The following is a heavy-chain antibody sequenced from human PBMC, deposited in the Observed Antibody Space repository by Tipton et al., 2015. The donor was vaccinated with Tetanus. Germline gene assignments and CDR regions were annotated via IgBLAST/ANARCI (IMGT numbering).Heavy chain of an antibody. CDR2: VYSCGSA. Sequence: TLSLTCTVSGGSITRYYWSWIRQTPEKGLEWIGNVYSCGSAYYNPSLKGRATISVDTSTTQFSLRLNSVTAADPAIYYCARDHRLSASYAGWFDPWGQGTLVTVAS. V-gene: IGHV4-59*01. J-gene: IGHJ5*02. D-gene: IGHD1-26*01. CDR1: GGSITRYY. CDR3: ARDHRLSASYAGWFDP.